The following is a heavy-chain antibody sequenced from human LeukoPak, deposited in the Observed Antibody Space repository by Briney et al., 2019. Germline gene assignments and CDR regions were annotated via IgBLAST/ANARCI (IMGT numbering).Heavy chain of an antibody. D-gene: IGHD4-11*01. J-gene: IGHJ4*02. V-gene: IGHV4-34*01. CDR1: GGSFSGYY. CDR3: ARATTYKLDY. CDR2: INHSGST. Sequence: PSETLSLTCAVYGGSFSGYYWSWIRQPPGKGLEWIGEINHSGSTNYNPSLKSRVTISVDTSKNQFSLKLSSVTAADTAVYYCARATTYKLDYWGQGTLVTVSS.